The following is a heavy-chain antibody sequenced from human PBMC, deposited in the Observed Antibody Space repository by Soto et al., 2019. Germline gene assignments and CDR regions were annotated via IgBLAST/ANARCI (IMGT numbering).Heavy chain of an antibody. D-gene: IGHD3-10*01. CDR3: GSTNYNPSLKSLVTISVDTSKNQFSLKLSSVTAADTAVYYCARVSGLHYDILTGYWPNYYYYYMDV. Sequence: GGSLRLSCAASGFTFNSYTMAWVRQAPGKGLEWVSSISGSGGSPSYADSVQGRFTISRDNSRNTLSLQMNSLRAEDTATYYCGSTNYNPSLKSLVTISVDTSKNQFSLKLSSVTAADTAVYYCARVSGLHYDILTGYWPNYYYYYMDVWGKGTTVTVSS. CDR1: GFTFNSYT. V-gene: IGHV3-23*01. CDR2: ISGSGGSP. J-gene: IGHJ6*03.